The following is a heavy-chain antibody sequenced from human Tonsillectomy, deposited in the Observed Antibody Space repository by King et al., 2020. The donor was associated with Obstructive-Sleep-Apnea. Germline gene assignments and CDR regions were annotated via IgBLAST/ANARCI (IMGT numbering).Heavy chain of an antibody. J-gene: IGHJ6*02. V-gene: IGHV2-26*01. D-gene: IGHD6-19*01. CDR2: IFSNDEK. Sequence: TLKESGPVLVKPPETLTLTCTVSGFSLSNARMGVSWIRQPPGKALEWLAHIFSNDEKSYSTSLKSRLTISKDTSKSQVVLTMTNLDPVDTATYYCARISIAVAGPTYYYYYGMDVWGQGTTVTVSS. CDR3: ARISIAVAGPTYYYYYGMDV. CDR1: GFSLSNARMG.